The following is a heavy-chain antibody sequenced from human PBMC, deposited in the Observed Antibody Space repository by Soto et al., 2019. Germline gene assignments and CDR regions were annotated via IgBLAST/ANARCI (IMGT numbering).Heavy chain of an antibody. V-gene: IGHV3-23*01. CDR1: GFTFSSYA. D-gene: IGHD6-19*01. CDR2: ISGSGGST. CDR3: AKDHSKSSGPPSDY. J-gene: IGHJ4*02. Sequence: GGSLRLSCAASGFTFSSYAMSWVRQAPGKGLEWVSAISGSGGSTYYADSVKGRFTISRDNSKNTLYLQMNSLRAEDTAVYYCAKDHSKSSGPPSDYWGQGTLVTVSS.